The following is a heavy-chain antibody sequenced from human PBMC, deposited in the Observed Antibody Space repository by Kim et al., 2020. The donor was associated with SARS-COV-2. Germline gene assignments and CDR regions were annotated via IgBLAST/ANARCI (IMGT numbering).Heavy chain of an antibody. D-gene: IGHD1-26*01. Sequence: SETLSLTCTVSGGSISSSSYYWGWIRQPPGKGLEWIGSIYYSGSTYYNPSLKSRVTISVDTSKNQFSLKLSSVTAADTAVYYCARRPGVVGATTYLPPYYYYYYGMDVWGQGTTVTVSS. J-gene: IGHJ6*02. CDR2: IYYSGST. V-gene: IGHV4-39*01. CDR3: ARRPGVVGATTYLPPYYYYYYGMDV. CDR1: GGSISSSSYY.